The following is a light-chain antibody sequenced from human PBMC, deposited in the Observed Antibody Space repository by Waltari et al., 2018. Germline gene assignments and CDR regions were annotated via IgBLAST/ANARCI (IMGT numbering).Light chain of an antibody. CDR1: QSVSSSY. CDR3: QQYGSSPYT. CDR2: GAS. J-gene: IGKJ2*01. V-gene: IGKV3-20*01. Sequence: EIVLTQSPGTLSLSQGERATPSCRARQSVSSSYLAWYQQKPVQAPRVLIYGASSRATGIPDRFSGSGSGTDFTLTISRLEPEDFAVYYCQQYGSSPYTFGQGTKLEIK.